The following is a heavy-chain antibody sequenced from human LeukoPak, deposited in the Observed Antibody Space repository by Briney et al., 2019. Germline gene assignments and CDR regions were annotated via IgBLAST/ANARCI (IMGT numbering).Heavy chain of an antibody. Sequence: PGGSLRLSCAASGFTFSSYWMSWVRQAPGKGLEWVANIKQDGSEKYYVDSVKGRFTISRDNAKNSLYLQMNSLRAEDTAVYYCASEYSSSRYDYWGQGTLVTVSS. D-gene: IGHD6-13*01. V-gene: IGHV3-7*01. CDR3: ASEYSSSRYDY. CDR1: GFTFSSYW. J-gene: IGHJ4*02. CDR2: IKQDGSEK.